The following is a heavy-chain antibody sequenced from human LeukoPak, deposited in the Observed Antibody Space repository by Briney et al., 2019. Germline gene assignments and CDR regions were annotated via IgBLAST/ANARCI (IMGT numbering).Heavy chain of an antibody. CDR2: ISSSSSYI. D-gene: IGHD5-12*01. J-gene: IGHJ4*02. Sequence: GGSLRLSCAASGFTFITYSMNWVRQAPGKGLEWVSSISSSSSYIYYADSVKGRFTISRDNAKNSLYLQMNGLRAEDTALYYCARDSGWLRYHDWGQGALVTVSS. V-gene: IGHV3-21*04. CDR3: ARDSGWLRYHD. CDR1: GFTFITYS.